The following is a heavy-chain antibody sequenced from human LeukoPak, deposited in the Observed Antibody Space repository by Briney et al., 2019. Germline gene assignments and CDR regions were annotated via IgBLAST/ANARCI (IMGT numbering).Heavy chain of an antibody. CDR1: GFTFSNYA. Sequence: PGGSLRLSCAASGFTFSNYAISWVRQAPGKGLEWVSAISNSGERAYYADSVKGRFTISRDNSKATVSLQMNSLRVEDTAVYFCAIVRDNVDYWGQGTLVTVSS. V-gene: IGHV3-23*01. CDR3: AIVRDNVDY. D-gene: IGHD2-15*01. J-gene: IGHJ4*02. CDR2: ISNSGERA.